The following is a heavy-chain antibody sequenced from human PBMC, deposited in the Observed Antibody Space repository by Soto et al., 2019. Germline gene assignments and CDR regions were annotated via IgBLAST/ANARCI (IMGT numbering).Heavy chain of an antibody. CDR1: GFSIATTGEA. J-gene: IGHJ4*02. Sequence: QITLKESGPTVVKPTQTLTLTCTLSGFSIATTGEAVAWIRQPPGKALEWLGIIYWDDDKRYSPLLQSRLTISKDTSKNQVVLMMTNMAPEDTGTYYCAHRVSEGTDRDLDYWGQGTRVTVSS. V-gene: IGHV2-5*02. CDR3: AHRVSEGTDRDLDY. CDR2: IYWDDDK.